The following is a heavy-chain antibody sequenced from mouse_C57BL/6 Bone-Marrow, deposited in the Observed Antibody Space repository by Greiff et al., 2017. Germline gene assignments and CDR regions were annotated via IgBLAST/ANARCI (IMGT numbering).Heavy chain of an antibody. Sequence: EVQLQQSGAELVRPGASVKLSCTASGFNIKDDYMHWVKQRPEQGLEWIGWIDPENGDTEYASKFQGKATITADTSSNTAYLQLSSLTSEDTAVYYCTTREDYYGSSYWYVDVWGTGTTVTVSS. CDR2: IDPENGDT. CDR3: TTREDYYGSSYWYVDV. V-gene: IGHV14-4*01. D-gene: IGHD1-1*01. J-gene: IGHJ1*03. CDR1: GFNIKDDY.